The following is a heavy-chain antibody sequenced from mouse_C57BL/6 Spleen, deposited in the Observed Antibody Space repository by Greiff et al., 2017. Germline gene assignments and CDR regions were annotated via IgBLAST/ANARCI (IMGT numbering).Heavy chain of an antibody. J-gene: IGHJ2*01. CDR1: GFNIKNTY. CDR3: ARSRYFDY. V-gene: IGHV14-3*01. CDR2: IDPANGTT. Sequence: EVLLQQSVAELVRPGASVTLSCTASGFNIKNTYMHWVKQRPEHGLECIGRIDPANGTTKYAPQFQGKATITVDKSSNTAYMELRSLTSENTAVXYSARSRYFDYWGQGTTLTVSS.